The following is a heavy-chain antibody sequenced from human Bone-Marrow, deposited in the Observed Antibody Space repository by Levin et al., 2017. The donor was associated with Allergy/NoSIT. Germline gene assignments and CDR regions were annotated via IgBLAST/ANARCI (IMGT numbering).Heavy chain of an antibody. D-gene: IGHD2-15*01. CDR1: GDSVTGSSYY. J-gene: IGHJ4*02. CDR2: IYYSGIT. V-gene: IGHV4-39*02. Sequence: RSSETLSLTCTVSGDSVTGSSYYWAWIRQPPGGGLEWIGTIYYSGITYFNPSLKSRVAISIDTSKNHFSLNLNSVTAADTAVYYCARDLLPASVRGYFEFWGRGVLVSVSS. CDR3: ARDLLPASVRGYFEF.